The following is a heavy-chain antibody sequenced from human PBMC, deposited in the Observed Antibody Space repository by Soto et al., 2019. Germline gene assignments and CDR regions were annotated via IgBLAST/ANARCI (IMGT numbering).Heavy chain of an antibody. V-gene: IGHV3-21*04. CDR1: GFTFSDYA. Sequence: PGGSLRLSCAASGFTFSDYAMNWVRQAPGKGLEWVSSISYTGDFIYYADSVKGRFTISRDNAKNALYLQMTGLRGDDTAVYYCARDLLSGANYYAHWGQGTLVTVS. CDR3: ARDLLSGANYYAH. J-gene: IGHJ4*02. CDR2: ISYTGDFI. D-gene: IGHD6-19*01.